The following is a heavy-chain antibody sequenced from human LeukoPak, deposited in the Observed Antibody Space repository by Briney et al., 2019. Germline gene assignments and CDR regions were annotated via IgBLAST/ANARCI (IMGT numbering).Heavy chain of an antibody. CDR2: ISIHNGNT. Sequence: ASVKVSCKASSNRFSTYGVTWVRQAPGQGLEWMGWISIHNGNTDYAPKVQGRVSMTTDTSTTTTYMELRSLKADDTAVYYCARISGGDWFDPWGQGTLVTVSS. D-gene: IGHD3-10*01. J-gene: IGHJ5*02. V-gene: IGHV1-18*01. CDR3: ARISGGDWFDP. CDR1: SNRFSTYG.